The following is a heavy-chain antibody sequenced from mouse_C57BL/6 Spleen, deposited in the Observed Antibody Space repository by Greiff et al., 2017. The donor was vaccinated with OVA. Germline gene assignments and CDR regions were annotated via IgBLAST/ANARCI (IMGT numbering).Heavy chain of an antibody. J-gene: IGHJ4*01. V-gene: IGHV1-72*01. CDR1: GYTFTSYW. D-gene: IGHD2-5*01. CDR2: IDPSCGGP. CDR3: ARGGYYSNYHYARDY. Sequence: QVQLQQSGAELVKPGASVKLSCKASGYTFTSYWMHWVKQRPGRGLEWIGRIDPSCGGPTSHEKFKSKATLTVDKPSSPAYMQLSSLTSEDSAVYYCARGGYYSNYHYARDYWGQGTSGTVSS.